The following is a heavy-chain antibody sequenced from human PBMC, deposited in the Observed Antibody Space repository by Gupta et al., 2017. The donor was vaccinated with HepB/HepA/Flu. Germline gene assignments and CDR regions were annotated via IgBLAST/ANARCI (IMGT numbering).Heavy chain of an antibody. CDR3: AHRQLSSGAAWEN. CDR1: GFSLTTSGVG. J-gene: IGHJ4*02. V-gene: IGHV2-5*02. Sequence: HITLKESGPTLVKPTQTLTLTCSFPGFSLTTSGVGVGWIRQPPGKALEWLGFSYWDDDKRYRPSLKSRLTITKDTSKNQVVLTMTNMDPGDTATYYCAHRQLSSGAAWENWGQGTLVTVAS. CDR2: SYWDDDK. D-gene: IGHD3-22*01.